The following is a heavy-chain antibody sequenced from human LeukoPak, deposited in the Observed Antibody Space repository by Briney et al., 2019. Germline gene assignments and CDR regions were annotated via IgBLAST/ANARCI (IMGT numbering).Heavy chain of an antibody. Sequence: GGSLRLSCAASGFTFSGYWMHWVRQAPGKGLEWVAVMSYNGQITYYADSVKGRFTISRDNSQNMLYLQMNSLRVDDTSVYYCAKVQLERRELLPNFDSWGQGTLVTVSS. CDR3: AKVQLERRELLPNFDS. V-gene: IGHV3-30*18. D-gene: IGHD1-1*01. J-gene: IGHJ4*02. CDR1: GFTFSGYW. CDR2: MSYNGQIT.